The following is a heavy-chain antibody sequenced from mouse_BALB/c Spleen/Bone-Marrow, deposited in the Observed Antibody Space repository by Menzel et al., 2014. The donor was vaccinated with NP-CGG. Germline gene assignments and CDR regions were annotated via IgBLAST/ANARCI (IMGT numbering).Heavy chain of an antibody. CDR2: IVPANGNT. J-gene: IGHJ2*01. V-gene: IGHV14-3*02. Sequence: VQLKESGAVLVKPGASVKLSCTASGFNINDTSMHWVKQRPEQGLEWIGRIVPANGNTKYDPKFQGKATITADTSSSTAYLQLSSLTSEDTAVYYCARYRLGTYFDYWGQGTTLTVSS. D-gene: IGHD2-14*01. CDR3: ARYRLGTYFDY. CDR1: GFNINDTS.